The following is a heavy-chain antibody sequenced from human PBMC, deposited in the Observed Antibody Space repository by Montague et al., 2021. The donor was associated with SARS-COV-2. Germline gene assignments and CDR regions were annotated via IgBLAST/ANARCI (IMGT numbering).Heavy chain of an antibody. CDR1: GASISDYY. D-gene: IGHD5-12*01. V-gene: IGHV4-59*01. CDR3: ARGPAYDYYFDC. J-gene: IGHJ4*02. Sequence: SETLSLTCSVSGASISDYYWNWIRQPPGKGLEWIGYIYYNTGNTTYNPSLHSRVTNSLDTSKHQFSLDLGSVTAADAALYFCARGPAYDYYFDCWGLGTLVTVSS. CDR2: IYYNTGNT.